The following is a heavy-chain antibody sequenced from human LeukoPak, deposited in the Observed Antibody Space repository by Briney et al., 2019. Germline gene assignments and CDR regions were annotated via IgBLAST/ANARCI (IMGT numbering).Heavy chain of an antibody. Sequence: GESLKISCKGSGYSFTSYWIGWVRQMPGKGLEWMGIIYPGDSDTRYSPSFQGQVAISADRSISTVYLQWSSLKASDTAIYYCARHLGAPTFFDYWGRGTLLTVSS. CDR3: ARHLGAPTFFDY. CDR2: IYPGDSDT. J-gene: IGHJ4*02. D-gene: IGHD1-26*01. V-gene: IGHV5-51*01. CDR1: GYSFTSYW.